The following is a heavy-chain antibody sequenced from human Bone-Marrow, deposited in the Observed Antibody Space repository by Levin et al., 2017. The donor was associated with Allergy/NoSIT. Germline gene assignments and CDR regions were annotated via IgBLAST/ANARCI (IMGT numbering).Heavy chain of an antibody. Sequence: GGSLRLSCAASGFIFSSHWMTWVRQAPGKGLEWVANIRQDGDEKYYVDSVKGRFTISRDNAKNSLYLQMDSLRGDDTAVYYCGRLDSYDSIWGIYYWGQGTLVTVSS. V-gene: IGHV3-7*01. CDR2: IRQDGDEK. D-gene: IGHD3-16*01. J-gene: IGHJ4*02. CDR1: GFIFSSHW. CDR3: GRLDSYDSIWGIYY.